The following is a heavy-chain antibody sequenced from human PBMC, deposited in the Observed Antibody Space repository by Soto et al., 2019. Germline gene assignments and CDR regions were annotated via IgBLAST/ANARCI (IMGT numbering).Heavy chain of an antibody. D-gene: IGHD3-3*01. V-gene: IGHV1-18*01. Sequence: ASVKVSCKASGYTFTSYGISWVRQAPGQGLEWMGWISAYNGNTNYAQKLQGRVIMTTDTSTSTAYMELRSLRSDDTAVYYCARLVTIFGVVTYYYYYYMDVWGKGTTVTVSS. CDR1: GYTFTSYG. CDR2: ISAYNGNT. J-gene: IGHJ6*03. CDR3: ARLVTIFGVVTYYYYYYMDV.